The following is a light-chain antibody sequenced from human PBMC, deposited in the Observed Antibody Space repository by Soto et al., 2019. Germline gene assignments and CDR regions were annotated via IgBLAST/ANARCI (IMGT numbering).Light chain of an antibody. J-gene: IGKJ5*01. Sequence: EIVLTQSPASLSLSPGERATLSCRASQNISYSLAWYQQKPGQAPRLLIHDASSRVTGVPARFSGSGSETDFTLTISSLQPEVFAVYYCQQRGNWHPPISFGQGTRLEIK. CDR1: QNISYS. CDR2: DAS. V-gene: IGKV3-11*01. CDR3: QQRGNWHPPIS.